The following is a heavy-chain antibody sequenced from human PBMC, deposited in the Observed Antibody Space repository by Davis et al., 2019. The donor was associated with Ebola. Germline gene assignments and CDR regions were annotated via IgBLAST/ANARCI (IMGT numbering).Heavy chain of an antibody. V-gene: IGHV1-2*02. CDR3: ARDLSGDNILCPDY. D-gene: IGHD1-26*01. CDR1: GFTFTDYY. CDR2: IKLNSGGT. Sequence: ASVTVSCKASGFTFTDYYMHWVRQAPGQGLEWMGWIKLNSGGTNYAQRFQDRVTMPRDTSISKAYMELSSLTSDDTAVYYCARDLSGDNILCPDYWGQGTLVTVSS. J-gene: IGHJ4*02.